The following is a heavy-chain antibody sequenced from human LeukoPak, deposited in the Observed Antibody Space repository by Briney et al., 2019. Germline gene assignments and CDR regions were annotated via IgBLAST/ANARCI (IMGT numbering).Heavy chain of an antibody. CDR3: ATSGYDTSPEY. Sequence: PSETLSLTCTVSGGSISSSSYYWGWIRQPPGKGLECIGSIYYSGSTYYNPSLKSRVTISVDTSKNQFSLKLSSVTAADTAVYYCATSGYDTSPEYWGQGTLVTVSS. J-gene: IGHJ4*02. D-gene: IGHD5-12*01. CDR1: GGSISSSSYY. V-gene: IGHV4-39*01. CDR2: IYYSGST.